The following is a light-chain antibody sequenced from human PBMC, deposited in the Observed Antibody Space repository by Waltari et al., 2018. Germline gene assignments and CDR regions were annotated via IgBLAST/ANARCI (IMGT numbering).Light chain of an antibody. CDR1: QSIGRW. CDR3: QQYNSYSLT. Sequence: DIQMTQSPSTLSASVGDRVTITCRASQSIGRWLAWYQQRPGKAPKLLIHKTSSLESGVPSRFSGSGSETEFTLTISSLQPDDFATYYCQQYNSYSLTFGHGTKVEI. J-gene: IGKJ1*01. CDR2: KTS. V-gene: IGKV1-5*03.